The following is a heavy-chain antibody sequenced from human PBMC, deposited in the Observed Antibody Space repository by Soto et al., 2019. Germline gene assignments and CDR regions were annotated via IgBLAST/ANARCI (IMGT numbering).Heavy chain of an antibody. CDR2: MNPNSGNT. CDR1: GYTFTSYD. D-gene: IGHD3-22*01. Sequence: QVQLVQSGAEVKKPGASVKVSCKASGYTFTSYDINWVRQATGQGLEWMGWMNPNSGNTGYAQKFQGRVTMTRNTSIGTAYMERSSLRSEDTAVYYCARVGYYYDSSGYYLSFDYWGQGTLVTVSS. J-gene: IGHJ4*02. V-gene: IGHV1-8*01. CDR3: ARVGYYYDSSGYYLSFDY.